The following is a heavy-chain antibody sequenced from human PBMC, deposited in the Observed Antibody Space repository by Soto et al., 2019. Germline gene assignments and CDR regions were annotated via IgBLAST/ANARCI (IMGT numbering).Heavy chain of an antibody. J-gene: IGHJ6*02. Sequence: QVQLVQSGAEVKKPGASVRVSCKASGYSFTDYHIHWVRQAPGQGLEWLGRINPKSGGTNTAQKFQGWVTMTTDRSISTVYMELTRLRPDDTAVYFCARGHSTDCSNGVCSFFYNHEMDVWGQGTTVTVSS. V-gene: IGHV1-2*04. D-gene: IGHD2-8*01. CDR1: GYSFTDYH. CDR3: ARGHSTDCSNGVCSFFYNHEMDV. CDR2: INPKSGGT.